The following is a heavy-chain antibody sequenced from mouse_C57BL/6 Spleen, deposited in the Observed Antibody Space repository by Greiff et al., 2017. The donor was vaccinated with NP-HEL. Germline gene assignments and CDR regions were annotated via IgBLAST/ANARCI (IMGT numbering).Heavy chain of an antibody. J-gene: IGHJ1*03. Sequence: VQLQQPGAELVKPGASVKLSCKASGYTFTSYWMQWVKQRPGQGLEWIGEIDPSDSYTNYNQKFKGKATLTVDTSSSTAYMQRSSLTSEDSAVYYCASLYYDYDRYFDVWGTGTTVTVSS. D-gene: IGHD2-4*01. CDR1: GYTFTSYW. CDR3: ASLYYDYDRYFDV. V-gene: IGHV1-50*01. CDR2: IDPSDSYT.